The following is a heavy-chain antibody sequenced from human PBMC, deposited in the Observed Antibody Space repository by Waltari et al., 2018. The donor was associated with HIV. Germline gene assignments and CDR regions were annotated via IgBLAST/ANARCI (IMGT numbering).Heavy chain of an antibody. V-gene: IGHV3-30*02. D-gene: IGHD6-13*01. CDR2: IRYDGSNK. CDR1: GFTFSSYG. J-gene: IGHJ2*01. CDR3: AKSPAGLAAAGTWNWYFDL. Sequence: QVQLVESGGGVVQPGGSLRLSCAASGFTFSSYGMHWVRQAPGKGLEWVAFIRYDGSNKYYADSVKGRFTISRDNSKNTLYLQMNSLRAEDTAVYYCAKSPAGLAAAGTWNWYFDLWGRGTLVTVSS.